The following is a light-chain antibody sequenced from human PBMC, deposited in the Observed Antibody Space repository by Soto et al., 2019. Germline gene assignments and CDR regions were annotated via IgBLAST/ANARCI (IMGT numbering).Light chain of an antibody. CDR1: SSNIGTNS. Sequence: QPVLTQPPSASGTPGQGVTISCSGSSSNIGTNSVNWYLHLPGTAPKLLIYTNSQRPSGVPDRFSGSKSGTSASLAITGLQSEDEAEYYCAAWDDSLNGYVFGTGTKLTVL. CDR2: TNS. V-gene: IGLV1-44*01. J-gene: IGLJ1*01. CDR3: AAWDDSLNGYV.